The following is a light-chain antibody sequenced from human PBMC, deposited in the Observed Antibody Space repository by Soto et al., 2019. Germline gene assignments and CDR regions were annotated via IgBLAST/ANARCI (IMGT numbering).Light chain of an antibody. CDR3: QHYGSPGT. CDR2: GAS. CDR1: QSVSNNY. V-gene: IGKV3-20*01. J-gene: IGKJ1*01. Sequence: IVLTQSPGNLSLSPGERATLSCRASQSVSNNYLAWYQQKPGQAPRLLIYGASNRATGIPDRFSGSGSGTDFPLTISRMAPEDFAVYYCQHYGSPGTFGQGTKVDIK.